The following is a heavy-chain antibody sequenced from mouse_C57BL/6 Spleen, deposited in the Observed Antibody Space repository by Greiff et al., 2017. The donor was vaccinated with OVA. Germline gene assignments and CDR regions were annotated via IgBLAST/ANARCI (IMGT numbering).Heavy chain of an antibody. CDR2: ISYDGSN. CDR1: GYSITSGYY. Sequence: EVKLQESGPGLVKPSQSLSLTCSVTGYSITSGYYWNWIRQFPGNKLEWMGYISYDGSNNYNPSLKNRISITRDTSKNQFFLKLNSVTTEDTATYYCARVGGYDHFDYWGQGTTLTVSS. D-gene: IGHD2-10*02. CDR3: ARVGGYDHFDY. V-gene: IGHV3-6*01. J-gene: IGHJ2*01.